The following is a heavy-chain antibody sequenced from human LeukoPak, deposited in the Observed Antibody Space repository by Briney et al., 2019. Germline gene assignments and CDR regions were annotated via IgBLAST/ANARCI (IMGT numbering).Heavy chain of an antibody. J-gene: IGHJ4*02. Sequence: SVKVSCKASGGTFISYAISWVRQAPGQGLEWMGGIIPIFGTANYAQKFQGRVTITTDESTSTAYMELSSLRSEDTAVYYCARGFSSGYYLDYWGQGTLVTVSS. CDR2: IIPIFGTA. CDR1: GGTFISYA. D-gene: IGHD3-22*01. V-gene: IGHV1-69*05. CDR3: ARGFSSGYYLDY.